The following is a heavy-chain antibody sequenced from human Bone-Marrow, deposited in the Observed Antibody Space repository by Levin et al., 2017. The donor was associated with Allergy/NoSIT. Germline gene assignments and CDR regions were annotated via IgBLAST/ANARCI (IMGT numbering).Heavy chain of an antibody. J-gene: IGHJ4*02. D-gene: IGHD2-15*01. CDR3: ARGGGPIRYCSGGSCYQTFDY. V-gene: IGHV1-69*06. CDR2: IIPIFGTA. CDR1: GGTFSSYA. Sequence: KISCKASGGTFSSYAISWVRQAPGQGLEWMGGIIPIFGTANYAQKFQGRVTITADKSTSTAYMELSSLRSEDTAVYYCARGGGPIRYCSGGSCYQTFDYWGQGTLVTVSS.